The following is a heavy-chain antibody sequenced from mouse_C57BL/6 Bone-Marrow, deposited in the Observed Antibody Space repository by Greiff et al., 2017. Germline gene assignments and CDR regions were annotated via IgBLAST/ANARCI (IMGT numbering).Heavy chain of an antibody. J-gene: IGHJ2*01. D-gene: IGHD1-1*01. CDR3: ARGLLRWALDY. CDR2: IWSGGST. V-gene: IGHV2-2*01. CDR1: GFSLTSYG. Sequence: QVQLQQSGPGLVQPSQSLSITCTVSGFSLTSYGVHWVRQSPGKGLEWLGVIWSGGSTDYNAAFISRLSISKDNSKSQVFLKMNSLQADDTAIYYCARGLLRWALDYWGQGTTLTVSS.